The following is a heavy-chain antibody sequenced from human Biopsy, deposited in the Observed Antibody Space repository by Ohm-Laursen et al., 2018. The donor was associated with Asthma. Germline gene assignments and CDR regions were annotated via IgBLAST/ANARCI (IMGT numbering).Heavy chain of an antibody. Sequence: GTLSLTCTVSGGSISNSNYYWGWIRQSPGKGLEWIGSLHYSGSPYYTFYNPSLESRVTISLDASKNEFSLRLTYVTAADTAQYYCVIQSGYRSGWPKLLFVYYGMDVWGPGTTVTVSS. V-gene: IGHV4-39*01. J-gene: IGHJ6*02. CDR2: LHYSGSPYYT. CDR1: GGSISNSNYY. CDR3: VIQSGYRSGWPKLLFVYYGMDV. D-gene: IGHD6-19*01.